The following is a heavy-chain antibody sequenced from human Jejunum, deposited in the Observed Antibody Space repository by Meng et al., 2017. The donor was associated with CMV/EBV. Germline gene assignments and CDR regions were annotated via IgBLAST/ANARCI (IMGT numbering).Heavy chain of an antibody. J-gene: IGHJ4*02. CDR2: IYSSGTT. D-gene: IGHD6-19*01. CDR3: ARHEVVGTAIFDY. V-gene: IGHV4-4*07. Sequence: QEWAPGLVQPSETLSPTCTVSGASISNYYWSWSRQPAGKGLEYIGRIYSSGTTKYNPSLNSRVTMSVDTSKNQFSLKVRSVTAADTAVYLCARHEVVGTAIFDYWGQGTLVTVSS. CDR1: GASISNYY.